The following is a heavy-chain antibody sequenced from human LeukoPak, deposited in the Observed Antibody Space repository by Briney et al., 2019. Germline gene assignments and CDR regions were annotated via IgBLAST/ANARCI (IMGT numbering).Heavy chain of an antibody. CDR1: GGTFSSYA. D-gene: IGHD6-6*01. CDR2: IIPIFGTA. V-gene: IGHV1-69*13. J-gene: IGHJ6*02. CDR3: ARGSLNSSSSGPYYYYGMDV. Sequence: SVEVSCKASGGTFSSYAISWVRQAPGQGLEWMGGIIPIFGTANYAQKFQGRVTITADESTSTAYMELSSLRSEDTAVYYCARGSLNSSSSGPYYYYGMDVWGQGTTVTVSS.